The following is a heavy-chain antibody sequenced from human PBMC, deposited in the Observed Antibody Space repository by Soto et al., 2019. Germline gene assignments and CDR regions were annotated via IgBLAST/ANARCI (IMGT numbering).Heavy chain of an antibody. Sequence: LSCAASGFTFSSYAMSWVRQAPGKWLERVTDISGSGDSTYYADSVKGRFTISIDNSKNTLYLQMNSLRAEDTAVYYCAKGVIVVLITPSTCDYWGHGTLVTVSS. V-gene: IGHV3-23*01. D-gene: IGHD3-22*01. CDR1: GFTFSSYA. CDR3: AKGVIVVLITPSTCDY. J-gene: IGHJ4*01. CDR2: ISGSGDST.